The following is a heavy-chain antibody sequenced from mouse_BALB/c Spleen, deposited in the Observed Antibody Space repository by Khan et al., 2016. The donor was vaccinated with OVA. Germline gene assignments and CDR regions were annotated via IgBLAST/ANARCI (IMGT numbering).Heavy chain of an antibody. D-gene: IGHD1-2*01. CDR2: ISPGSGDT. CDR1: GYTFTDYY. Sequence: QVQLQQSGAELARPGASVKLSCKASGYTFTDYYINWVKQRTGQGLEWIGEISPGSGDTYYNERFKGKATLTADKSSSTAYMQLSSLTSEASAVYFCARGNYFGYTVAYWGQGTLVTVSA. V-gene: IGHV1-77*01. CDR3: ARGNYFGYTVAY. J-gene: IGHJ3*01.